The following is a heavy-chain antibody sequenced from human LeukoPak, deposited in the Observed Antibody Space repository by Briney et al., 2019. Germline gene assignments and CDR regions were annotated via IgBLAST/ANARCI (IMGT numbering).Heavy chain of an antibody. Sequence: ASVKVSCKASGYTFTGYYMHWVRQAPGQGLEWMGRINPNSGGTNYAQKFQGRVTMTRDTSISTAYMGLSRLRSDDTAVYYCARGPHRIVVVPAAMADFDYWGQGTLVTVSS. V-gene: IGHV1-2*06. J-gene: IGHJ4*02. CDR2: INPNSGGT. CDR3: ARGPHRIVVVPAAMADFDY. CDR1: GYTFTGYY. D-gene: IGHD2-2*01.